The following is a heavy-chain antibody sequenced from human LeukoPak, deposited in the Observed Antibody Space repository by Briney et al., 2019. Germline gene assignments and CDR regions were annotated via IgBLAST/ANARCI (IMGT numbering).Heavy chain of an antibody. CDR3: ARGPSNWGYDY. CDR1: GGTFSSYA. V-gene: IGHV1-8*02. CDR2: MSPNSGDT. Sequence: ASVKVSCKASGGTFSSYAISWVRQATGQRPEWMGWMSPNSGDTGYAQKFQDRVTMTRNTSISTAYMELSSLRSDDTAVYYCARGPSNWGYDYWGPGTLVTVSS. J-gene: IGHJ4*02. D-gene: IGHD7-27*01.